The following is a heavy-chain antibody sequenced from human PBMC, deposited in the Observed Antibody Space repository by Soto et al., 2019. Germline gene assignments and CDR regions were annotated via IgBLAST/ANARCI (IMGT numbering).Heavy chain of an antibody. Sequence: GGSLRLSCAASGFTFSSYGMHGVRQAPGKGLEWVAVISYDGSNKYYADSVKGRFTISRDNSKNTLYLQMNSLRAEDTAVYYCAKDHQSMDVWGQGTTVTVSS. CDR1: GFTFSSYG. CDR2: ISYDGSNK. CDR3: AKDHQSMDV. V-gene: IGHV3-30*18. J-gene: IGHJ6*02.